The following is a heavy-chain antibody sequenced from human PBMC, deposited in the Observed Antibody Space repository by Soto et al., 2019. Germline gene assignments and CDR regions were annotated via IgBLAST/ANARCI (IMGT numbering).Heavy chain of an antibody. V-gene: IGHV3-30-3*01. CDR3: ARGFSGGDADWFDP. D-gene: IGHD2-21*02. CDR2: ISYDGSNK. J-gene: IGHJ5*02. CDR1: GFTFSSYA. Sequence: GGSLRLSCAASGFTFSSYALHWVRQAPGKGLEWVAVISYDGSNKFNADSVKGRFTISRDTSASTAYMELSSLRSEDTAVYYCARGFSGGDADWFDPWGQGTLVTVSS.